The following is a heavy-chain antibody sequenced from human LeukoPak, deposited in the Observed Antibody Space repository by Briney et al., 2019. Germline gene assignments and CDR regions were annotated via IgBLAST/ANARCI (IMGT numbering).Heavy chain of an antibody. V-gene: IGHV4-34*01. Sequence: SSETLSLTCAVYGGSFSGYYWSWIRQPPGKGLEWIGEINHSGSTNYNPSLKSRVTISVDTSKNQFSLKLSSVTAADTAVYYCARITYYYGSGSYVDYWGQGTLVTVSS. CDR1: GGSFSGYY. CDR2: INHSGST. J-gene: IGHJ4*02. CDR3: ARITYYYGSGSYVDY. D-gene: IGHD3-10*01.